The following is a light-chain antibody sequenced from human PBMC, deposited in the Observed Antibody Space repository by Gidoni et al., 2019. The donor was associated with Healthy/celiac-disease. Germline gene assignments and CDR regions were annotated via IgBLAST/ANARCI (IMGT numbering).Light chain of an antibody. V-gene: IGKV3-20*01. Sequence: PGTLSLSPGERATLSCRASQSVCSSYLAWYQQKPGQAPRLLIYGASSRATGIPDRFSGSGSGTDFTLTISRLEPEDFAVYYCQQYGSSLYTFGQGTKLEIK. CDR2: GAS. CDR1: QSVCSSY. CDR3: QQYGSSLYT. J-gene: IGKJ2*01.